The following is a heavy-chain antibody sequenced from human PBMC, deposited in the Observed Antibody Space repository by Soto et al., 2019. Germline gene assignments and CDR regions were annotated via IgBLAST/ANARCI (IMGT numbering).Heavy chain of an antibody. V-gene: IGHV3-21*01. CDR1: GFTFSSYS. J-gene: IGHJ6*02. CDR3: ARDRLIDPHDYGDYGYYYYGMDV. D-gene: IGHD4-17*01. CDR2: ISSSSYI. Sequence: GGSLRLSCAASGFTFSSYSMNWVRQAPGKGLEWVSSISSSSYIYYADSVKGRFTISRDNAKNSLYLQMNSLRAEDTAVYYCARDRLIDPHDYGDYGYYYYGMDVWGQGTTVTVSS.